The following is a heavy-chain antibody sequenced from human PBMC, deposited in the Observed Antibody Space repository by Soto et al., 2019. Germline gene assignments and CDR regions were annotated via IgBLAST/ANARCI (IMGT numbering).Heavy chain of an antibody. D-gene: IGHD1-7*01. Sequence: ASVKVSCKASGYTFTSYGISWVRQAPGQGLEWMGWISAYNGNTNYEQKLQGRVTMTTDTSTSTAYMELRSLRSDDTAVYYCATARYNWNYVPFDYWGQGTLVTVSS. CDR1: GYTFTSYG. J-gene: IGHJ4*02. CDR3: ATARYNWNYVPFDY. CDR2: ISAYNGNT. V-gene: IGHV1-18*01.